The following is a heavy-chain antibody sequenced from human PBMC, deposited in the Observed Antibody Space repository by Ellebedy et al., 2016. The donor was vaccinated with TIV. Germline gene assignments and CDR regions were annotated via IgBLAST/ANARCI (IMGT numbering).Heavy chain of an antibody. V-gene: IGHV3-7*03. J-gene: IGHJ5*02. CDR2: IKQDGSEK. CDR3: ARLQMTTTFNWFDP. Sequence: GESLKISXAASGFTFSSYWMSWVRQAPGKGLEWVANIKQDGSEKYYVDSVKGRFTISRDNAKNLLYLQMNSLRAEDTAVYYCARLQMTTTFNWFDPWGQGTLVTVSS. CDR1: GFTFSSYW. D-gene: IGHD4-17*01.